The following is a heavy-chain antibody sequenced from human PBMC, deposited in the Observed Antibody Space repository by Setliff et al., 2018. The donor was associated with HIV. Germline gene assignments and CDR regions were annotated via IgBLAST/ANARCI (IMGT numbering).Heavy chain of an antibody. D-gene: IGHD2-2*01. V-gene: IGHV1-2*02. J-gene: IGHJ3*02. CDR1: GYTFTGYY. Sequence: GASVKVSCKASGYTFTGYYMHWVRQAPGQGLEWMGWINPDSGGTNLAQKFLGRVTLTRDTSISTAYMELSSLRSEDTAVYYCARGGRVVPAATGSNAYDIWGQGAKVTVSS. CDR2: INPDSGGT. CDR3: ARGGRVVPAATGSNAYDI.